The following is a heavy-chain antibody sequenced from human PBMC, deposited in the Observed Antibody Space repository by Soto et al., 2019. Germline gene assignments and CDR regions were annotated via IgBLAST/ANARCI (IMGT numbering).Heavy chain of an antibody. CDR1: GFVVSNVY. V-gene: IGHV3-53*02. J-gene: IGHJ2*01. CDR2: VYIGGDT. Sequence: EVQLVETGGALVQPGGSLRLSCAVSGFVVSNVYMSWVRQAPGERLEWISVVYIGGDTYYADSVKGRFTISRDNSKNTVYLQMSRLRPDDTAVYYCALTTSWFDWYFDLWGRGTLVTVSS. CDR3: ALTTSWFDWYFDL. D-gene: IGHD3-10*01.